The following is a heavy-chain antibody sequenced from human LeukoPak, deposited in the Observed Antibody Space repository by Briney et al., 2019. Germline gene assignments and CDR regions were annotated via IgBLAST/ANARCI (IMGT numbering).Heavy chain of an antibody. V-gene: IGHV3-23*01. CDR1: GFTSSSYA. J-gene: IGHJ4*02. CDR3: AKAEPPDYGDYSYYFDY. CDR2: ISGSGGST. Sequence: GGSLRLSCAASGFTSSSYAMSCVRQAPGKGLEWVSTISGSGGSTYYADSVKGRFTISRDNSKNTLYLQMNSLRAEDTAVYYCAKAEPPDYGDYSYYFDYWGQGTLVTVSS. D-gene: IGHD4-17*01.